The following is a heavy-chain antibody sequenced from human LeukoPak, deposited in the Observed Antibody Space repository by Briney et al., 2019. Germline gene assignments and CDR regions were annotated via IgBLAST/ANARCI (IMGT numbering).Heavy chain of an antibody. J-gene: IGHJ4*02. V-gene: IGHV4-39*01. CDR3: ARSSEYGDPFNY. CDR2: IYYSGST. Sequence: SETLSLTCTVSGXSISRSDYFWGWIRQPPGRGLEWIGSIYYSGSTYYSPSLKGRVTISVDTSKNQFSLKLNSVTAADTAVYYCARSSEYGDPFNYWGQGTLVTVSS. CDR1: GXSISRSDYF. D-gene: IGHD4-17*01.